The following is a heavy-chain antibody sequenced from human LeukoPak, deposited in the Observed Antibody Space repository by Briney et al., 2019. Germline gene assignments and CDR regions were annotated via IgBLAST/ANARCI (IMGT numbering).Heavy chain of an antibody. J-gene: IGHJ4*02. Sequence: GGSLRLSCAASGFTFSSYAMSWVRQAPGKGLEWVSAISGSGGSTYYADSVKGRFTISRDNSKNTLYLQMNSLRAEDTAVYYCAKDRKSVRFLEWLSVDYWGQGTLATVSS. D-gene: IGHD3-3*01. CDR1: GFTFSSYA. CDR3: AKDRKSVRFLEWLSVDY. CDR2: ISGSGGST. V-gene: IGHV3-23*01.